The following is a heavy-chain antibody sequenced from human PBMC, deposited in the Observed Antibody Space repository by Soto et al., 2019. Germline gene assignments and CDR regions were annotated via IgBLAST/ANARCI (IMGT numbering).Heavy chain of an antibody. D-gene: IGHD2-2*01. J-gene: IGHJ6*02. CDR3: ARDPPPEDQLFGFEYYYGMDV. CDR2: ISYDGSNK. CDR1: GFTFSSYG. Sequence: GGSLRLSCAASGFTFSSYGMHWVRQAPGKGLEWVAVISYDGSNKYYADSVKGRFTISRDNSKNTLYLQMNSLRAEDTAVYYCARDPPPEDQLFGFEYYYGMDVWGQGTTVTVS. V-gene: IGHV3-30*03.